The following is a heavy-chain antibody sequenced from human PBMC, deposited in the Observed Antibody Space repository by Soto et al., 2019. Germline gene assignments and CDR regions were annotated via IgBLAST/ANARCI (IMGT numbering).Heavy chain of an antibody. J-gene: IGHJ4*02. V-gene: IGHV3-49*03. CDR2: IRSNTFGGTT. CDR3: TRDRDILTGYYSPNSFDY. CDR1: GFTFGDYA. D-gene: IGHD3-9*01. Sequence: PGGSLRLSCTASGFTFGDYAIGWFRQAPGKGLEWVGFIRSNTFGGTTVYAASVKGRFTISRDDSKSIAYLQMNSLKTDDISLYYCTRDRDILTGYYSPNSFDYWGQGA.